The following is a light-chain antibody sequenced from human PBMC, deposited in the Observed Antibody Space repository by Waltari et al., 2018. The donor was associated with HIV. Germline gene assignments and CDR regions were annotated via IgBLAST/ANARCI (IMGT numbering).Light chain of an antibody. CDR2: GAS. Sequence: IVMTQSPATLSVSPGERATLPCRASQNVSSNLAWYQQKPGLAPRLLIYGASTRATGIPARFSGSGSGTEFTLTISSLQSEDFAVYYCQQYNNWPPLTFGGGTKVEIK. CDR1: QNVSSN. J-gene: IGKJ4*01. V-gene: IGKV3-15*01. CDR3: QQYNNWPPLT.